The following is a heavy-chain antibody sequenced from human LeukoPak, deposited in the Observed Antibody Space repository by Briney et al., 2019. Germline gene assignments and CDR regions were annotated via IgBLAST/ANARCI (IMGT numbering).Heavy chain of an antibody. CDR3: ARSWSGDDAFDI. CDR2: IKQDGSEK. D-gene: IGHD3-10*01. V-gene: IGHV3-7*01. Sequence: PGGSLRLSCAASGFTFSSYTMNWVRQAPGKGLEWVANIKQDGSEKYYVDSVKGRFTISRDNAKNSLYLQMNSLRAEDTAVYYCARSWSGDDAFDIWGQGTMVTVSS. CDR1: GFTFSSYT. J-gene: IGHJ3*02.